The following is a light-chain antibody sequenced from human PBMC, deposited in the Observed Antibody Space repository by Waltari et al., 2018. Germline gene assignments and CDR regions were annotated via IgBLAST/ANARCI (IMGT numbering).Light chain of an antibody. CDR1: GSAVGVSDP. V-gene: IGLV2-14*03. Sequence: QSALTQPASVSGSPGQSITISCSGVGSAVGVSDPVSWHQHHPGKAPQVIIYDVTNPPSGVSDRFSASKSANTASLTISRLQPEDEADYYCSSQTLDGLVLFGGGTRLTVL. CDR2: DVT. J-gene: IGLJ2*01. CDR3: SSQTLDGLVL.